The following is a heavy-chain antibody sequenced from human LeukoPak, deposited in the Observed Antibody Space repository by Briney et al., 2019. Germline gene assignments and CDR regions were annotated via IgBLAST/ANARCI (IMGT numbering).Heavy chain of an antibody. CDR2: ISYSGST. CDR3: AKDNGDYGSFDY. V-gene: IGHV4-39*07. Sequence: ASETLSLTCTVSGVSFSSIGYYWGWIRQPPGKGLEWIGSISYSGSTYYNPSLKSRVTISVDKSKNQFSLKLSSVTAADTAVYYCAKDNGDYGSFDYWGQGTLVTVSS. J-gene: IGHJ4*02. CDR1: GVSFSSIGYY. D-gene: IGHD4-17*01.